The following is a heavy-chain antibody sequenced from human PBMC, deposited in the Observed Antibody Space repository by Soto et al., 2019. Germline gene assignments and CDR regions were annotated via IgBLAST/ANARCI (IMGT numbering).Heavy chain of an antibody. V-gene: IGHV3-23*01. J-gene: IGHJ6*02. CDR1: GFTFSSYA. CDR3: AKAKRRWFGELLFEGYYYGMDV. CDR2: ISGSGGST. Sequence: GGSLRLSCAASGFTFSSYAMSWVRQAPGKGLEWVSAISGSGGSTYYADSVKGRFTISRDNSKNTLYLQMNSLRAEDTAVYYCAKAKRRWFGELLFEGYYYGMDVWGQGTTVTVSS. D-gene: IGHD3-10*01.